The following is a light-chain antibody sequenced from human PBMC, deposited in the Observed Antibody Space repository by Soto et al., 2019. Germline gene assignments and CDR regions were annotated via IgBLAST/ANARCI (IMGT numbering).Light chain of an antibody. CDR2: WAS. J-gene: IGKJ1*01. CDR1: QGVLYSSNNKNH. Sequence: DIVMTQSPDSLSVALGEWATINCNSGQGVLYSSNNKNHLAWYQQKPGQPPKLLIYWASTRESGVPDRFSGSGSGTDFTLTISGLQAEDVALYYCQQYYSSPRTFGQGTKVDIK. V-gene: IGKV4-1*01. CDR3: QQYYSSPRT.